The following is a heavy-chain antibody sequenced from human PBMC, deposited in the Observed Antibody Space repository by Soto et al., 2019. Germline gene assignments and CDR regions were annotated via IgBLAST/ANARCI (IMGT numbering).Heavy chain of an antibody. Sequence: GASVKVSCKASGGTFSSYAISWVRQAPGQGLEWMGGIIPIFGTANYAQKFQGRVTITADKSTSTAYMELSSLRSEDTAVYYCARVRAGYSSSRYDYWGQGTLVTVSS. CDR2: IIPIFGTA. J-gene: IGHJ4*02. CDR3: ARVRAGYSSSRYDY. D-gene: IGHD6-13*01. CDR1: GGTFSSYA. V-gene: IGHV1-69*06.